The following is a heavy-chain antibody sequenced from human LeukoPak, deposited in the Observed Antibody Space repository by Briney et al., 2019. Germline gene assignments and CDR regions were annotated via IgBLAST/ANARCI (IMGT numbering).Heavy chain of an antibody. CDR2: ISYDGSKK. V-gene: IGHV3-30-3*01. CDR3: ARGGDFWSGYKTHEYGLDV. D-gene: IGHD3-3*01. CDR1: GFTFSSYA. J-gene: IGHJ6*02. Sequence: GGSLRLSCAASGFTFSSYAMHWVRQAPGKGLEWVAVISYDGSKKYHADSVKGRFTISRDNSNKMQYLEMDSLRADDTAVYYRARGGDFWSGYKTHEYGLDVWGQGTTVTVSS.